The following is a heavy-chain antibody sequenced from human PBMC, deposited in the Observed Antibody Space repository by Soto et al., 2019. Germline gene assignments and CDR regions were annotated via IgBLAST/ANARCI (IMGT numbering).Heavy chain of an antibody. V-gene: IGHV3-23*01. CDR3: AKNVLGITIFGGMDV. CDR1: GFTFSSYA. CDR2: ISGGGGTT. Sequence: EVQLLESGGGLVQPGGSLRLPCSASGFTFSSYAMSWVRQAPGKGLEWVSAISGGGGTTYYADSMKGRFTISRDNSKNTLYLQMNSLRAEDTAVYYCAKNVLGITIFGGMDVWGQGTTVTVSS. J-gene: IGHJ6*02. D-gene: IGHD3-3*01.